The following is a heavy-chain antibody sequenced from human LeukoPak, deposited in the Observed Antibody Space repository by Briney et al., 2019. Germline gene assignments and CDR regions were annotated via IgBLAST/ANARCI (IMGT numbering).Heavy chain of an antibody. D-gene: IGHD6-19*01. J-gene: IGHJ4*02. V-gene: IGHV3-21*01. CDR1: GSTFSTYS. CDR3: ATDGRSSGWYGFDY. Sequence: GGSLRLSCAASGSTFSTYSMNWVRQAPGKGLEWVSSITSPVGRIYYADSLKGRITISRDNARSSLYLQMNSLRAEDTAVYYCATDGRSSGWYGFDYWGLGTLVTVSS. CDR2: ITSPVGRI.